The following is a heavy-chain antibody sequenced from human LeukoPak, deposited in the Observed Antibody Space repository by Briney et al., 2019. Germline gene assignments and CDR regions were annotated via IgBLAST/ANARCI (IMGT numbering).Heavy chain of an antibody. CDR1: KFAFNTYW. CDR2: IKQDESEK. CDR3: ARANSLGY. J-gene: IGHJ4*02. D-gene: IGHD2/OR15-2a*01. V-gene: IGHV3-7*01. Sequence: GGSLRLSCEVSKFAFNTYWMTWVRQAPGKGLEWVANIKQDESEKYYADSVKGRFTISRDNAKKSLFLQMNSLRAEDTALYYCARANSLGYWGQGTLVTVSS.